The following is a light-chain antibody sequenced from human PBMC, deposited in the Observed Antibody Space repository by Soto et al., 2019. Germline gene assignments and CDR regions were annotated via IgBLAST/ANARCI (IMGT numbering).Light chain of an antibody. J-gene: IGKJ2*01. V-gene: IGKV3-20*01. Sequence: EIVLTQSPGTLPLSPGERATLSCRASQSVSSSYLAWYQQKPGQAPRLLIYGASSRATGIPVRFSGSGSGTDFTLTIIRLEPEDFAVYYCQQYGSSPMYTFGQGTKLEIK. CDR2: GAS. CDR1: QSVSSSY. CDR3: QQYGSSPMYT.